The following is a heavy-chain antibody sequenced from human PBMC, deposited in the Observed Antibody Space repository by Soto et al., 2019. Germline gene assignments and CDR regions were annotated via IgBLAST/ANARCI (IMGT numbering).Heavy chain of an antibody. J-gene: IGHJ4*02. V-gene: IGHV4-61*08. CDR1: GGSVSSGDYY. CDR3: ASVYDILTYYFDF. D-gene: IGHD3-9*01. Sequence: PSETLSLTCTVSGGSVSSGDYYWSWIRQPPGKGLEWIGSIYYSGSINYNPSLKSRVTISVDTSKNQFSLKLSSVTAADTAVYYCASVYDILTYYFDFWGQGTLVTVSS. CDR2: IYYSGSI.